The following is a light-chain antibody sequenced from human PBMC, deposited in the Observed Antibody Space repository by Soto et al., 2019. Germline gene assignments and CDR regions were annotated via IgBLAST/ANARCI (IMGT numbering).Light chain of an antibody. CDR3: QQFRSYPIT. Sequence: GDKVTIACRTSQDISSALAWFQQKPGKAPELLIYDASGLQSGVPSRFSGSGSGTDFTLTISSLQPEDFATFYCQQFRSYPITFGGGTKVEVK. J-gene: IGKJ4*01. V-gene: IGKV1-13*02. CDR2: DAS. CDR1: QDISSA.